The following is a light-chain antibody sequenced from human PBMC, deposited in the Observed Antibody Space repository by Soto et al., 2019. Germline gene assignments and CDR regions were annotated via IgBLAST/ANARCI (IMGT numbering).Light chain of an antibody. CDR2: GAS. CDR1: QSVSSSY. V-gene: IGKV3-20*01. CDR3: QQYGSSPST. Sequence: DIVLTQSPGPLSLSPGERATLSCRSSQSVSSSYLAWYQQKPGQAPRLIIYGASSRATGIPDRFSGSGSGTDFTLTISRLEPEDVAVYYCQQYGSSPSTLGQGTRLEI. J-gene: IGKJ5*01.